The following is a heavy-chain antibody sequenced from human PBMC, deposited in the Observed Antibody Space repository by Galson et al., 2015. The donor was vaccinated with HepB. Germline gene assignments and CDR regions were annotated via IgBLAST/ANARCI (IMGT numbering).Heavy chain of an antibody. Sequence: TLSLTCTVAGVSISSGGYYWRWIRQHPGKGLEWIGYIYYSGSTYYNPSLKSRVTISVDTSKNQFSLKLSSVTAADTAVYYCARVDGYLNAFDIWGQGTMVTVSS. V-gene: IGHV4-31*03. J-gene: IGHJ3*02. D-gene: IGHD5-24*01. CDR3: ARVDGYLNAFDI. CDR1: GVSISSGGYY. CDR2: IYYSGST.